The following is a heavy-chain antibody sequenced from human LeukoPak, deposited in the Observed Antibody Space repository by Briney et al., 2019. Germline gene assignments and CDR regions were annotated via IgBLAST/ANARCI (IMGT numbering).Heavy chain of an antibody. D-gene: IGHD1-7*01. CDR2: INPSGGST. CDR1: GYTFTGYY. Sequence: ASVKVSCKASGYTFTGYYMHWVRQAPGQGLEWMGVINPSGGSTSYAQKFQGRVTMTRDTSTSTVYMELSSLRSEDTAVYYCARDSRTGTIGYWGQGTLVTVSS. CDR3: ARDSRTGTIGY. V-gene: IGHV1-46*01. J-gene: IGHJ4*02.